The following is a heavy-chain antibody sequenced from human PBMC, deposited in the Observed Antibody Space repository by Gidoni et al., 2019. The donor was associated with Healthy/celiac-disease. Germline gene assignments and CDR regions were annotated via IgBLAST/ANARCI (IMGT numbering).Heavy chain of an antibody. J-gene: IGHJ4*02. V-gene: IGHV5-51*01. CDR3: ARWGEDIVVVPAAYSFDY. D-gene: IGHD2-2*01. Sequence: EVQLVQSGAEVKKPGESLKISCKGSGYSFTIYWFGWVRQMPGKGLEWMGIIYPGDSDTRYSPSFQGQVTISADKSISTAYLQWSSLKASDTAMYYCARWGEDIVVVPAAYSFDYWGQGTLVTVSS. CDR2: IYPGDSDT. CDR1: GYSFTIYW.